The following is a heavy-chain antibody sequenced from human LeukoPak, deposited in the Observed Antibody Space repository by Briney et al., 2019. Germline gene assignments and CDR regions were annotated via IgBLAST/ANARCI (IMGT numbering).Heavy chain of an antibody. CDR2: MSNDGSNK. J-gene: IGHJ4*02. CDR1: GFTFSSYG. CDR3: AKDRGELYNGYYFDY. Sequence: GGSLRLSCAASGFTFSSYGMHWVRQAPGKGLEWVAVMSNDGSNKYYADSVKGRFTISRDNSKNTLYLQMNSLRAEDTAVYYCAKDRGELYNGYYFDYWGQGTLVTVSS. D-gene: IGHD1-26*01. V-gene: IGHV3-30*18.